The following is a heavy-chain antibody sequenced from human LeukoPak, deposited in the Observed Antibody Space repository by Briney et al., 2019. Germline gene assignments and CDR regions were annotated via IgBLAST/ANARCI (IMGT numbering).Heavy chain of an antibody. CDR2: MYYSGST. D-gene: IGHD2-15*01. Sequence: SETLSLTCTAPGCSISSYYWSWIRQPPGKGLEWIGYMYYSGSTNYNPSLKNGLTITVDTSKNQFSQMLISIPTADTTAYYCAGGSYYSLDYWGKGTLVTVSS. V-gene: IGHV4-59*01. CDR1: GCSISSYY. CDR3: AGGSYYSLDY. J-gene: IGHJ4*02.